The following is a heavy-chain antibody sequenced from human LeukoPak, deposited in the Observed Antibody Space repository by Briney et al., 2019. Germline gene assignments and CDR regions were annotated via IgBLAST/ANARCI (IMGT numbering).Heavy chain of an antibody. CDR1: GFTFSSYA. J-gene: IGHJ4*02. D-gene: IGHD3-10*01. CDR3: AKGTRGSATSYNDDY. V-gene: IGHV3-23*01. Sequence: GGSLRLSCAASGFTFSSYAMSWVRQAPGKGLEWVSTISGSGAGTYYADCVKGRFTISRDNPTNTLYLQMNSLRTDDTAIYYCAKGTRGSATSYNDDYWGQGTLVTVSS. CDR2: ISGSGAGT.